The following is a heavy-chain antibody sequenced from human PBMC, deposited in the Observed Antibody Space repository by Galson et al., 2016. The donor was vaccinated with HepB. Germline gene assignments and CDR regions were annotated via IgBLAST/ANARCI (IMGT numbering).Heavy chain of an antibody. J-gene: IGHJ6*02. CDR3: ARRGDSGDYVGGMDV. D-gene: IGHD4-17*01. CDR2: IYPDDSDT. Sequence: QSGAEVKKPGESLKISCKGSGYSFTSYWIGWVRQMPGKGLEWMGIIYPDDSDTRYSPSFQGHFTISTDKSKATAYLQWSALNASDTAKYYCARRGDSGDYVGGMDVWGQGTTVIVSS. CDR1: GYSFTSYW. V-gene: IGHV5-51*01.